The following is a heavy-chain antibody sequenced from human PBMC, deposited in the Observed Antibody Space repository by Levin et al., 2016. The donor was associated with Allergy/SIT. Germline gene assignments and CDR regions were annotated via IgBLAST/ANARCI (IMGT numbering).Heavy chain of an antibody. Sequence: WIRQPPGKGLEWIGSIYYSGSTYYSPSLKSRVTISVDTSKNQFSLKLSSVTAADTAVYYCARIVYDFWSGYPNWFDPWGQGTLVTVSS. CDR3: ARIVYDFWSGYPNWFDP. J-gene: IGHJ5*02. V-gene: IGHV4-39*01. CDR2: IYYSGST. D-gene: IGHD3-3*01.